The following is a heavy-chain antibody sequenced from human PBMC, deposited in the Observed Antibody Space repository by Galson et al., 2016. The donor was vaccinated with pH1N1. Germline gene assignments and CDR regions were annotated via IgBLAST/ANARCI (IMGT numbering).Heavy chain of an antibody. V-gene: IGHV3-66*02. CDR1: AFNVRSDY. D-gene: IGHD6-19*01. Sequence: SLRLSCATSAFNVRSDYLSWIRQAPGKGLEWLSIIYPDGATYDADSLNGRFSISRDNLRNTLHLHMNGLRPDVTGLYYCAIGRLPNLADSWGQGTRVTVSS. J-gene: IGHJ4*02. CDR3: AIGRLPNLADS. CDR2: IYPDGAT.